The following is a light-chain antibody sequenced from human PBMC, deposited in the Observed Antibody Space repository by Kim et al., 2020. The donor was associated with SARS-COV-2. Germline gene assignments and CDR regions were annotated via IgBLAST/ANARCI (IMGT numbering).Light chain of an antibody. Sequence: ACEGDRVTITGRAVQDISNYLAWFQRKPGKAPKLLIYAASALQPGVPSRFSGSGSGTDFTLTVTSLQPEDVATYYCQKCDSAPWTFGQGTTVDIK. J-gene: IGKJ1*01. V-gene: IGKV1-27*01. CDR2: AAS. CDR3: QKCDSAPWT. CDR1: QDISNY.